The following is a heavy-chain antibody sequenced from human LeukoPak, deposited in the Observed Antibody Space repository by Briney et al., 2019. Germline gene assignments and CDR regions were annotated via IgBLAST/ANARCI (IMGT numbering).Heavy chain of an antibody. J-gene: IGHJ4*02. V-gene: IGHV3-23*01. D-gene: IGHD4-17*01. Sequence: GGSLRLSCAASGFTFSSYAMSWVRQAPGKGLEWVSAISGSGGSTYYADPVKGRFTISRDNSKNTLYLQMNSLRAEDTAVYYCAKGEGGYGDCFDYWGQGTLVTVSS. CDR2: ISGSGGST. CDR3: AKGEGGYGDCFDY. CDR1: GFTFSSYA.